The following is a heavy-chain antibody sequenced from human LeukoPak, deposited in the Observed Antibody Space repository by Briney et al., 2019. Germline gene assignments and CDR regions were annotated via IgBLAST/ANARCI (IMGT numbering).Heavy chain of an antibody. Sequence: GESLKISCKGSEYSFATYWIGWVRQMPGQGLEWMGIIFPGDSDTRYSPSFQGQVTISADKSISTAYLQWSSPKASDTAIYYCASEYCSGGNCYFDYWGQGTLVTVSS. CDR2: IFPGDSDT. D-gene: IGHD2-15*01. V-gene: IGHV5-51*01. CDR3: ASEYCSGGNCYFDY. CDR1: EYSFATYW. J-gene: IGHJ4*02.